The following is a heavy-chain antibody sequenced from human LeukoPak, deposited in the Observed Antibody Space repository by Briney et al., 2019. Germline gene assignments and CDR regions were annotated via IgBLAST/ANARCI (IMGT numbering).Heavy chain of an antibody. D-gene: IGHD3-3*01. J-gene: IGHJ6*03. CDR2: ISSNGGST. CDR1: GFTFSSYA. CDR3: ASSGLRFNYYYMDV. Sequence: GGSLRLSCAASGFTFSSYAMHWVRQAPGKGLEYVSAISSNGGSTYYANSVKVRFTISRDNSKNTLYLQMGRLRAEDMAVYYCASSGLRFNYYYMDVWGKGTTVTVSS. V-gene: IGHV3-64*01.